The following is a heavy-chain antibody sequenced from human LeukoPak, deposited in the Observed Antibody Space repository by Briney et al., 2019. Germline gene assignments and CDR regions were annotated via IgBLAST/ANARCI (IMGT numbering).Heavy chain of an antibody. CDR1: GYTFTSYY. CDR3: ARPSQIAVAQGAFDI. D-gene: IGHD6-19*01. V-gene: IGHV1-46*01. Sequence: ASVKVCCKASGYTFTSYYMHWVRQAPGQGLEWMGIINPSGGSTSYAQKFQGRVTMTRDTSTSTVYMELSSLRSEDTAVYYCARPSQIAVAQGAFDIWGQGTMVTVSS. J-gene: IGHJ3*02. CDR2: INPSGGST.